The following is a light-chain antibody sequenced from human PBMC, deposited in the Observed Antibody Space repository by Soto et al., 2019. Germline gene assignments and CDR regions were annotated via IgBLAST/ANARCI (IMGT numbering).Light chain of an antibody. CDR3: ETWDDNTWV. CDR2: LEGDGSY. CDR1: SGHSSFI. V-gene: IGLV4-60*02. J-gene: IGLJ3*02. Sequence: QLVLTQSSSASASLGSSVKLTCTLRSGHSSFIIAWHQQQPGKATRFLMKLEGDGSYDKGSGVPDRFSGSSSGADRYLTISNLQFEDEADYYCETWDDNTWVFGGGTKLTVL.